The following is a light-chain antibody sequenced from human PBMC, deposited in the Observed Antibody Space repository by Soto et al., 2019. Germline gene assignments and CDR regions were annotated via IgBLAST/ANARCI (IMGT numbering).Light chain of an antibody. J-gene: IGKJ5*01. V-gene: IGKV3-15*01. CDR1: QYVSNK. CDR2: GAS. CDR3: KQYKEWPPFT. Sequence: EIMLTQSPGTVSVSTGETATLSCRASQYVSNKVAWYQQKPGQAPSLLILGASTRATGVPARFSGSGSGTEFTLSISSLQSEDFAVYYCKQYKEWPPFTFGQGTRLEIK.